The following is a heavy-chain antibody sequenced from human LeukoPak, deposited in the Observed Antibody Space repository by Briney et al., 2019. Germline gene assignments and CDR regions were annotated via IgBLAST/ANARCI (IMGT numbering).Heavy chain of an antibody. V-gene: IGHV4-61*02. J-gene: IGHJ4*02. Sequence: PSETLSLTCTVSGGSISSGSYYWSWIRQPAGKGLEWIGRIYTSGSTNYNPSLKSRVTISVDTSKKQFSLKLTSVTAADTAVYYCAGLRLGELSSLDCWGQGTLVTVSS. CDR2: IYTSGST. D-gene: IGHD3-16*02. CDR1: GGSISSGSYY. CDR3: AGLRLGELSSLDC.